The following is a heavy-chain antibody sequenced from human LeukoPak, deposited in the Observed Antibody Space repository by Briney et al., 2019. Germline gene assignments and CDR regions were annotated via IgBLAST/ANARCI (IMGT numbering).Heavy chain of an antibody. J-gene: IGHJ4*02. CDR1: GFTFDDYG. CDR3: ARGFRNGPFDC. CDR2: INRNGGST. V-gene: IGHV3-20*04. D-gene: IGHD2-8*01. Sequence: GGSLRLSCEASGFTFDDYGMSGVRQPPGKGLEWVSGINRNGGSTDYADSVKGRFTISRDNAKNSHFLQMNSLRVEDTALYYCARGFRNGPFDCWGQGTLITVSS.